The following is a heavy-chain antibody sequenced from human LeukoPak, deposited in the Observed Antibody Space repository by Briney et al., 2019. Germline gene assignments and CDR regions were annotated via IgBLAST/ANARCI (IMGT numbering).Heavy chain of an antibody. Sequence: PGRSLRLSCAASGFXLSNSGMHWVRQAPVKGLEWVAVIWSDGSTKDYADSVKGRFTISRDTSKNTLYLEMNSLRDEDTAVYYCARDSGGSPFDIWGQGTMVTVSS. J-gene: IGHJ3*02. CDR2: IWSDGSTK. D-gene: IGHD1-26*01. V-gene: IGHV3-33*01. CDR3: ARDSGGSPFDI. CDR1: GFXLSNSG.